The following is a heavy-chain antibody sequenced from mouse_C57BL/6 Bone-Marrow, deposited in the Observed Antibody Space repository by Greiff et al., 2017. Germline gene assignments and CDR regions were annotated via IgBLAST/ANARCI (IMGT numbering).Heavy chain of an antibody. Sequence: QVQLQQPGAELVKPGASVKLSCKASGYTFTSYWMQWVKPRPGQGLEWIGEIDPSDSYTNYNQKFKGKATFTVDTSSSTAYMQLSSLTSEDSAVYYCAVLLSYWGQGTSVTVSS. CDR3: AVLLSY. CDR2: IDPSDSYT. V-gene: IGHV1-50*01. D-gene: IGHD2-1*01. CDR1: GYTFTSYW. J-gene: IGHJ4*01.